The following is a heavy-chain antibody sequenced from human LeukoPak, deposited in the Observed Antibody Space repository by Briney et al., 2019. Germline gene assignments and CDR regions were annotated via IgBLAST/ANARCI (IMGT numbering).Heavy chain of an antibody. CDR1: GFTFSSYS. CDR3: ARDSTVAGIVYYYYYGMDV. J-gene: IGHJ6*02. D-gene: IGHD6-19*01. Sequence: GGSLRLSCAASGFTFSSYSMNWVRQAPGKGLEWVSYISSSSSTIYYADSVKGRFTISRDNSKNTLYLQMNSLRAEDTAVYYCARDSTVAGIVYYYYYGMDVWGQGTTVTVSS. V-gene: IGHV3-48*01. CDR2: ISSSSSTI.